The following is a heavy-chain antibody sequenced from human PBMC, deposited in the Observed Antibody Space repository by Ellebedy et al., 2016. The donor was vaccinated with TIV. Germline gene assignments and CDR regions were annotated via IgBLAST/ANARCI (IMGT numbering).Heavy chain of an antibody. Sequence: PGGSLRLSCAASGLTFSHYWMHWVRQAPGKGLEWVSHISSDGSYTPYADSVKGRFTIARDNANNTLYLQMTRLRADDTSVYYCVIDRPGNSANADYWGQGTLVTVSS. CDR2: ISSDGSYT. V-gene: IGHV3-74*01. D-gene: IGHD4-23*01. CDR1: GLTFSHYW. CDR3: VIDRPGNSANADY. J-gene: IGHJ4*02.